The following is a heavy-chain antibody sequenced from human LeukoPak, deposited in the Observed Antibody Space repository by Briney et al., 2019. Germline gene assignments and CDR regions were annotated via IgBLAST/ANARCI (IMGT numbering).Heavy chain of an antibody. J-gene: IGHJ4*02. D-gene: IGHD1-26*01. Sequence: PSEALFLTCTVSGGSISSYYWSWIRQPAGKGLEWIGRIYTSGSTNYNPSLKSRVTMSVDTSKNQFSLKLNSVTAADTAVYYCARGGSTTIDDWGQGTLVTVSS. CDR1: GGSISSYY. V-gene: IGHV4-4*07. CDR3: ARGGSTTIDD. CDR2: IYTSGST.